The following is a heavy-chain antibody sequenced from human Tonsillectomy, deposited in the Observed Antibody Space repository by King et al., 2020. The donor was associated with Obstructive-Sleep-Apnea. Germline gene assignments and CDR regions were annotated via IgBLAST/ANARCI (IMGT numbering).Heavy chain of an antibody. CDR3: ARRYYYYYGMDV. CDR1: GGSISSSNW. Sequence: QLQESGPGLVKPSGTLSLTCAVSGGSISSSNWWRWVRQPPGKGLEWIGEMYHSGSSNYNPSLKSGVTTSVDKSKNQFSLKLSSVTAAETAVYYCARRYYYYYGMDVWGQGTTVTVSS. CDR2: MYHSGSS. J-gene: IGHJ6*02. V-gene: IGHV4-4*02.